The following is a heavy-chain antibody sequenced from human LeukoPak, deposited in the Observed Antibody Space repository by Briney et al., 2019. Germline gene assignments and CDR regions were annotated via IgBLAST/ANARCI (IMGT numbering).Heavy chain of an antibody. D-gene: IGHD3-10*01. CDR1: GYTFNSYA. V-gene: IGHV3-23*01. CDR3: AKEPASGSCFDY. Sequence: GGSLRLSCTASGYTFNSYAMSWVRQAPGRGLEWVSGISGSGTSTYYADSVKGRFTISRDNSKNTLYLQMNSLRAEDTALYYCAKEPASGSCFDYWGQGTLVTVSS. J-gene: IGHJ4*02. CDR2: ISGSGTST.